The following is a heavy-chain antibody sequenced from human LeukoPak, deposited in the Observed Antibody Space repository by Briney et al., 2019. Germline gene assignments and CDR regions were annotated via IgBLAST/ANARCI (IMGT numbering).Heavy chain of an antibody. CDR3: ARGGIAAAVLLGY. CDR1: GFTFSSYS. CDR2: ISSSSSYI. D-gene: IGHD6-13*01. V-gene: IGHV3-21*01. J-gene: IGHJ4*02. Sequence: GGSPRLSCAASGFTFSSYSMNWVRQAPGKGLEWVSCISSSSSYIHYADSVKGRFTISRDNAKNSLYLQMNRLRAEDTAVYYCARGGIAAAVLLGYWGQGTLVTVSS.